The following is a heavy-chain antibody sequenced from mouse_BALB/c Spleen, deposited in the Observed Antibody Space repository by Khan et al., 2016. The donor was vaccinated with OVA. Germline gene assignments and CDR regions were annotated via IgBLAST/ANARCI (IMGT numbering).Heavy chain of an antibody. CDR3: ARGNYYGYYFDY. D-gene: IGHD1-1*01. V-gene: IGHV3-2*02. J-gene: IGHJ2*01. Sequence: EVQLVESGPGLVKPSQSLSLTCTVTGYSITRGYAWNWIRQFPGNKLEWMGYISYSGVTSYNPSLKSRISFTRDTSKNPFFLQLNSLTTEDTATYYCARGNYYGYYFDYWGQGTTLTVSS. CDR2: ISYSGVT. CDR1: GYSITRGYA.